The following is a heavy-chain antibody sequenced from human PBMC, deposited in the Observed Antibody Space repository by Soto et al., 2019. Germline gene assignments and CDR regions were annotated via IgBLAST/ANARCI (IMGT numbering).Heavy chain of an antibody. Sequence: QITLKESGPTLVKPTQTLTLTCTFSGFSLSTSGVGVGWIRQPPGKALEWLALIYWDDDKRYSPSLKSRLTITTDTSKNQVVLTMTNMDPVDTATYYCAHSSSGYSYGSGAIDYWGQGTLVTVSS. J-gene: IGHJ4*02. CDR1: GFSLSTSGVG. CDR2: IYWDDDK. V-gene: IGHV2-5*02. CDR3: AHSSSGYSYGSGAIDY. D-gene: IGHD5-18*01.